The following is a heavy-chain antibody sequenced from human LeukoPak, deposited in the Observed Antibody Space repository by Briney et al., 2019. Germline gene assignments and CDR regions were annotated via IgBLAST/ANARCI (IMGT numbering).Heavy chain of an antibody. CDR1: GFTFSTYW. CDR2: INQDGGAK. J-gene: IGHJ4*02. Sequence: GGSLRLPCAASGFTFSTYWMTWVRQAPGKGLEWVAHINQDGGAKNYVDSLKGRFTISRDNAKNSLFLQMNSLRADDTAVYYCARATTIAPETLDYWGQGTLVTVSS. V-gene: IGHV3-7*01. D-gene: IGHD4-11*01. CDR3: ARATTIAPETLDY.